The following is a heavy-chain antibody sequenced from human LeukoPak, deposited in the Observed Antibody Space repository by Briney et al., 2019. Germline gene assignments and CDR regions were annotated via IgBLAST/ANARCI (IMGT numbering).Heavy chain of an antibody. CDR3: ARDSTGWQADSFDQ. J-gene: IGHJ3*01. CDR2: ISSSGSTI. V-gene: IGHV3-48*03. CDR1: GFTFSSYE. Sequence: GGSLRLSCAASGFTFSSYEMNWVRQAPGKGLEWVSYISSSGSTIYYADSVKGRFTISRDNAKNSLYLQMNSLRAEDTAVYFCARDSTGWQADSFDQWGQGTVVTVSS. D-gene: IGHD2-2*01.